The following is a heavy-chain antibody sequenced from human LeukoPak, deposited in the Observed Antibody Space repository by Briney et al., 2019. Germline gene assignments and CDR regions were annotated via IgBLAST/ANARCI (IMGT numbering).Heavy chain of an antibody. CDR2: IYYSGTT. Sequence: PETLSLTCTVSGGSISGYYSSCIRQPPREGLWCIWHIYYSGTTSYNPSLRSRVTMSVDTSKNQFSLRLSSVTAADTAVYYCARMGAIAGASANPDHWGQGTLVTVSS. V-gene: IGHV4-59*01. J-gene: IGHJ4*02. CDR3: ARMGAIAGASANPDH. D-gene: IGHD4/OR15-4a*01. CDR1: GGSISGYY.